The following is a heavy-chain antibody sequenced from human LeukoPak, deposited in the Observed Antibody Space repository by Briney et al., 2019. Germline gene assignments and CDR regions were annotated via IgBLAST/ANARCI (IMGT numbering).Heavy chain of an antibody. D-gene: IGHD3-16*02. V-gene: IGHV1-8*01. J-gene: IGHJ4*02. CDR2: MNPSSGNT. CDR1: GYTFTSYD. CDR3: AAYMITFGGVIVQDY. Sequence: ASVKVSCKASGYTFTSYDINWVRQATGQGLEWMGWMNPSSGNTGYAQKFQGRVTMTRNTSISTAYMELSSLRSEDTAVYYCAAYMITFGGVIVQDYWGQGTLVTVSS.